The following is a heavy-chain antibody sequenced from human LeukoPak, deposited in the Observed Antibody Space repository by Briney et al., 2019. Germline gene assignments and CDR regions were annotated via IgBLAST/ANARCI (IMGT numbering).Heavy chain of an antibody. CDR1: GGSFSGYY. V-gene: IGHV4-34*01. D-gene: IGHD3-22*01. Sequence: SETLSLTCAVYGGSFSGYYWSWIRQPPGKGLEWIGEINHSGSTNYNPSLKSRVTISVDTSKSQFSLKLSSVTAADTAVYYCARATYYDSSGFAAFDIWGQGTMVAVSS. J-gene: IGHJ3*02. CDR3: ARATYYDSSGFAAFDI. CDR2: INHSGST.